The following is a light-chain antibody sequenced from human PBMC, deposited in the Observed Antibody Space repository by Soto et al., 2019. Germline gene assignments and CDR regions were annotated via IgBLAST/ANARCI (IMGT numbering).Light chain of an antibody. CDR3: CSYAGTSTHTV. V-gene: IGLV2-23*02. Sequence: QSALTQPASVSGSPGQSITISCTGTSSDVGSYNLVSWYQQHPGKAPKLMISEVSKRPSGISDRFSGSKSGSTASLTISGLQAGDEADYYCCSYAGTSTHTVFGGGTQLTVL. CDR1: SSDVGSYNL. CDR2: EVS. J-gene: IGLJ7*01.